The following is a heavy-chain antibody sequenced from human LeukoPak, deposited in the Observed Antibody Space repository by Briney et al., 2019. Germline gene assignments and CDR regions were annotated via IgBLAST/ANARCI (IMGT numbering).Heavy chain of an antibody. V-gene: IGHV3-23*01. CDR1: GFSFSVYA. Sequence: SGGSLRLSCAASGFSFSVYAMSWVRQAPGKGLEWVSSISGSGGRTYYTNSVKGRFTISRENFKNTVYLEMNNLGAEDTALYYCAKGGQDFDFWRFDCWGQGNLVIVSS. CDR3: AKGGQDFDFWRFDC. D-gene: IGHD3-3*01. J-gene: IGHJ4*02. CDR2: ISGSGGRT.